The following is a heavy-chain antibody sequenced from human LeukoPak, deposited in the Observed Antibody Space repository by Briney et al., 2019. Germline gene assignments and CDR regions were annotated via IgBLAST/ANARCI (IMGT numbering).Heavy chain of an antibody. CDR1: GFTFSSYA. V-gene: IGHV3-23*01. J-gene: IGHJ4*02. CDR3: ARQGDSYGSFDY. D-gene: IGHD5-18*01. Sequence: QPGGSLRLSCAASGFTFSSYAMSWVRQAPGKGLEWVSAISGSGGSTYYADSVKGRFTISRDNSKNTLYLQMNSLRAEDTAVYYCARQGDSYGSFDYWGQGTLVTVSS. CDR2: ISGSGGST.